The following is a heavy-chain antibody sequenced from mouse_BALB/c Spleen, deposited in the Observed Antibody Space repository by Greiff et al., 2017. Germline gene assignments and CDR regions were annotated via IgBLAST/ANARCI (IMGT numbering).Heavy chain of an antibody. V-gene: IGHV1S135*01. CDR1: GYSFTSYY. Sequence: EVQLVESGPELMKPGASVKISCKASGYSFTSYYMHWVKQSHGKSLEWIGYIDPFNGGTSYNQKFKGKATLTVDKSSSTAYMHLSSLTSEDSAVYYCALMITTSFAYWGQGTLVTVAA. CDR2: IDPFNGGT. CDR3: ALMITTSFAY. D-gene: IGHD2-4*01. J-gene: IGHJ3*01.